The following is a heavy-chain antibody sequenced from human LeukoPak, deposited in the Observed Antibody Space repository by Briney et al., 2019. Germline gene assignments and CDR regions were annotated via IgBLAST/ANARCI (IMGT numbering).Heavy chain of an antibody. Sequence: GGSLRLSCAASGLTFSGEAMHWVRQAPGKGLEYFSAISSNGSSTYYANSVKGRFTISRDNSKNTLYLQMGSLRGEDTAVYYCATRYAYWGQGTLVTVSS. CDR2: ISSNGSST. J-gene: IGHJ4*02. CDR3: ATRYAY. V-gene: IGHV3-64*01. CDR1: GLTFSGEA. D-gene: IGHD3-16*01.